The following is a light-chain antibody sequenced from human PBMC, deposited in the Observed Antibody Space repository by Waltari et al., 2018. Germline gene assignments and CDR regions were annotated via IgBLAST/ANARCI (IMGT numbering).Light chain of an antibody. CDR1: QGISSW. CDR2: AAS. CDR3: QQGNSFPRT. J-gene: IGKJ1*01. Sequence: DIQMTQSPSSVSAYAGDRIRITCRASQGISSWLAWYQQKPGKAPKLLVYAASILHTGVPSRFSGSGSGTDFTLTINDLQPEDFATYYCQQGNSFPRTFGQGTKVEIK. V-gene: IGKV1-12*01.